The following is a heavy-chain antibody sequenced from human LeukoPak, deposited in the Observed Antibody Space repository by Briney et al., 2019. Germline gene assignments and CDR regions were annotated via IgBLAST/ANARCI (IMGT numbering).Heavy chain of an antibody. CDR3: AGAPTVSVGYCSSASCQADY. V-gene: IGHV3-21*01. Sequence: GGSLSLSCAGSGFTFSRYTFNWVRQAPGRGLEWVSAISGDSKYIYYTDSVKGRFTISRDNARNSVYLQMNSLGVEDTAVYYCAGAPTVSVGYCSSASCQADYWGQGTLVTVSS. J-gene: IGHJ4*02. CDR1: GFTFSRYT. D-gene: IGHD2-2*01. CDR2: ISGDSKYI.